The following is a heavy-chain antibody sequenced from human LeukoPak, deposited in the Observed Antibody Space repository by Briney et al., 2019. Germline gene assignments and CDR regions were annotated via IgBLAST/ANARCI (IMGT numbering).Heavy chain of an antibody. D-gene: IGHD6-6*01. Sequence: GGSLRLXCAASGFTFSDYYMSWIRQAPGKGLEWVSYISSSGSTIYYADSVKGRFTISRDNAKNSLYLQMNSLRAEDTAVYYCARPELPLYSSSSGSWFDPWGQGTLVTVSS. CDR2: ISSSGSTI. J-gene: IGHJ5*02. CDR3: ARPELPLYSSSSGSWFDP. V-gene: IGHV3-11*04. CDR1: GFTFSDYY.